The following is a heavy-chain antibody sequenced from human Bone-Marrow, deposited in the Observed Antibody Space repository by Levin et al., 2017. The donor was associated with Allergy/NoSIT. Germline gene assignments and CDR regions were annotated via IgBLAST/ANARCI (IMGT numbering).Heavy chain of an antibody. CDR1: GFTFSSYW. Sequence: GGSLRLSCAASGFTFSSYWMSWVRQAPGKGLEWVANIKQDGSEKYYVDSVKGRFTISRDNAKNSLYLQMNSLRAEDTAVYYCARDLYEASIAVAHDAFDIWGQGTMVTVSS. CDR3: ARDLYEASIAVAHDAFDI. J-gene: IGHJ3*02. D-gene: IGHD6-19*01. V-gene: IGHV3-7*01. CDR2: IKQDGSEK.